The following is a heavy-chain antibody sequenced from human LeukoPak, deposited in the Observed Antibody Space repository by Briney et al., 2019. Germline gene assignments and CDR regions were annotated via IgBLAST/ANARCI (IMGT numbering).Heavy chain of an antibody. V-gene: IGHV1-2*02. D-gene: IGHD1-1*01. CDR2: INPDSGGT. J-gene: IGHJ5*02. Sequence: GASVKVSCKASGYTFTDYHMHWVRQAPGQGLEWTGWINPDSGGTNYAQNFQGRVTMTRDTSISTAYMELYSLRSDDTAVYYCARELGGGTTREDWFDPWGQGTLVTVSS. CDR3: ARELGGGTTREDWFDP. CDR1: GYTFTDYH.